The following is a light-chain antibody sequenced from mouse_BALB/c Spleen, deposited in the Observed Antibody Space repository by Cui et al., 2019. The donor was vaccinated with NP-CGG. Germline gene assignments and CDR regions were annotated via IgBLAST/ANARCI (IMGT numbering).Light chain of an antibody. V-gene: IGLV1*01. CDR3: ALWYSNHWV. Sequence: QAVVFQESALTTSPGETVTLTCRSSTGAVTTNNFANWVQEKPDHLFTGLIGGTNNRTPGVPARFSGSLIGDKAALTITGAQTEDEAIYFCALWYSNHWVFGGGTKLTVL. CDR1: TGAVTTNNF. J-gene: IGLJ1*01. CDR2: GTN.